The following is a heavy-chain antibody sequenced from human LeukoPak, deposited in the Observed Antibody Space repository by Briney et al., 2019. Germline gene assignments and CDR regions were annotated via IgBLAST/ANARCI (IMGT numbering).Heavy chain of an antibody. V-gene: IGHV4-39*01. D-gene: IGHD1-26*01. Sequence: SETLSLTCTVSGGPISSSSYYWGWIRQPPGKGLEWIGSIYYSGSTYYNPSLKSRVTISVDTSKNQFSLKLSSVTAADTAVYYCARQAGASDYWGQGTLVTVSS. CDR1: GGPISSSSYY. J-gene: IGHJ4*02. CDR2: IYYSGST. CDR3: ARQAGASDY.